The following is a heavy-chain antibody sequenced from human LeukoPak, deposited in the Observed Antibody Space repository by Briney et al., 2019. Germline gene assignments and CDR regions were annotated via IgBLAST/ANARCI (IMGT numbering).Heavy chain of an antibody. CDR3: ARDPDNSGYDYGPY. CDR1: GFTFSSYE. J-gene: IGHJ4*02. CDR2: ISSSGTTT. V-gene: IGHV3-48*03. Sequence: GGSLRLSCAASGFTFSSYEMNWVRQAPGKGLEWVSYISSSGTTTSYADSVKGRFTISRDNAKNSLYLQMNSLRAEDTAIYYCARDPDNSGYDYGPYWGQGTLVTVSS. D-gene: IGHD5-12*01.